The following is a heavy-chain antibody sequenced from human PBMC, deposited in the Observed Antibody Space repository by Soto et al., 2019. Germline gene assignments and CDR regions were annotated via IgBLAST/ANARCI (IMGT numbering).Heavy chain of an antibody. CDR1: GGSISSGGYY. CDR2: IYYSGST. J-gene: IGHJ4*02. Sequence: QVQLQESGPGLVKPSQTLSLTCTVSGGSISSGGYYWSWIRQHPGKGLEWIGYIYYSGSTYYNPSLKSRVTISVDTSKNQFSLKLSSVTDADTAVYYCARDKDGSVDFDYWGQGTLVTVSS. CDR3: ARDKDGSVDFDY. V-gene: IGHV4-31*03. D-gene: IGHD3-10*01.